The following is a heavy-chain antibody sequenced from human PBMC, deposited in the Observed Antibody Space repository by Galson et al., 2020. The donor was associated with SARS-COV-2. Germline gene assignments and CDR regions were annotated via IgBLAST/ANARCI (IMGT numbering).Heavy chain of an antibody. CDR1: GFSLSTSGMC. Sequence: SGPTLVKHTQTLTLTCTFSGFSLSTSGMCVRWIRQPPGTALEWLALIDWDDDKYYSTSLKTRLTISKDTSKNQVVLTMTNMDPVDTATYYCARTRITMIVGEDWYFDLWGRGTLVTVSS. V-gene: IGHV2-70*01. J-gene: IGHJ2*01. CDR3: ARTRITMIVGEDWYFDL. CDR2: IDWDDDK. D-gene: IGHD3-22*01.